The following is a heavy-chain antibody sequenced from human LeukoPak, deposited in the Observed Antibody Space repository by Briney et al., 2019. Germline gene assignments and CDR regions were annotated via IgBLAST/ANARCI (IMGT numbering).Heavy chain of an antibody. V-gene: IGHV3-11*06. CDR1: GFTFSDYY. J-gene: IGHJ4*02. CDR3: ARWGGGVAPAGY. CDR2: ISSSSSYT. Sequence: GGSLRLSCAASGFTFSDYYMSWIRQAPGKGLEWVSYISSSSSYTNYADSVRGRFTISRDNAKNSLYLQMNSLRAEDTAVYYCARWGGGVAPAGYWGQGTLVTVSS. D-gene: IGHD3-16*01.